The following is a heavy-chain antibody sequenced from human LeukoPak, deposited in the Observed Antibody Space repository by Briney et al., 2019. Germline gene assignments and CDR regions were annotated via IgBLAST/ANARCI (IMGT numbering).Heavy chain of an antibody. J-gene: IGHJ6*03. CDR1: GYTFTNYA. Sequence: ASVKVSCKTSGYTFTNYAMNWVRQAPGQGLEWMGWIHPNTGNPTYAQGFTGRFVFSLDTSVSTAYVQISSLKAEDTAVYYCARPKYYYGSGSYYTYYYYMDVWGKGTTVTVSS. CDR3: ARPKYYYGSGSYYTYYYYMDV. CDR2: IHPNTGNP. D-gene: IGHD3-10*01. V-gene: IGHV7-4-1*02.